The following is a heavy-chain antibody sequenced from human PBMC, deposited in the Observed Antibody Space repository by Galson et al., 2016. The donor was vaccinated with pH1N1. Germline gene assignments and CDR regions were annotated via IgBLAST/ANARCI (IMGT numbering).Heavy chain of an antibody. V-gene: IGHV1-46*01. J-gene: IGHJ4*02. CDR1: VYTFTRYY. CDR2: IDPGVGTT. Sequence: SVKVSCKASVYTFTRYYIHWVREAPGQGLQWMGIIDPGVGTTVYSQRFQGRVTMTREMSMSTVYMEVTNLIPEDTAIYYCAQFSSSSGYPAWGQGTLVTVSS. D-gene: IGHD6-6*01. CDR3: AQFSSSSGYPA.